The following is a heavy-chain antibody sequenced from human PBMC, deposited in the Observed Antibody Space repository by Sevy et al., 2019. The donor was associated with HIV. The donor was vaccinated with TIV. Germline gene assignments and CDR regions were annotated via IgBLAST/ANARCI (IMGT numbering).Heavy chain of an antibody. CDR3: ATSRYCSGGSCYGADYYYGMDV. D-gene: IGHD2-15*01. CDR2: IRYDGSNK. J-gene: IGHJ6*02. Sequence: GGSLRLSCAASGFTFSSYGMHWVRQAPGKGLEWVAFIRYDGSNKYYADSVKGRFTISRDNSKNTLYLQMNSLRAEDTAVYDCATSRYCSGGSCYGADYYYGMDVWGQGTTVTVSS. V-gene: IGHV3-30*02. CDR1: GFTFSSYG.